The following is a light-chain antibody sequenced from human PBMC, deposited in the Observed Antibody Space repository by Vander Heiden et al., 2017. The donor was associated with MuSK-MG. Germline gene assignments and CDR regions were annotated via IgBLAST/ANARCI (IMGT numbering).Light chain of an antibody. CDR1: QSITSY. V-gene: IGKV1-39*01. Sequence: DIQMTQSPSSLSASVGDRVTITCRASQSITSYLHWYQQKPGKAPKLLIYAASSLQSGVPSRFSGSGSRTYFSLTISRLQPEDFATYYCQQSDSTPYTFGQGTKMEIK. CDR2: AAS. CDR3: QQSDSTPYT. J-gene: IGKJ2*01.